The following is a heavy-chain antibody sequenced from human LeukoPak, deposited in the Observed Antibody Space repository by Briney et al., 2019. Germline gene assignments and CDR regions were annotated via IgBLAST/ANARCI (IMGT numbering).Heavy chain of an antibody. Sequence: PGGSLRLSCAASGFTFSSYEMNWVRQAPGKGLEGVSSISASSKSIDHADSVKGRFAISRDNAKNSLFLQMDSLRVEDTAVYYCVREGSGSTDYMDVWGKGTTVTVSS. CDR3: VREGSGSTDYMDV. J-gene: IGHJ6*03. V-gene: IGHV3-48*03. CDR2: ISASSKSI. D-gene: IGHD3-10*01. CDR1: GFTFSSYE.